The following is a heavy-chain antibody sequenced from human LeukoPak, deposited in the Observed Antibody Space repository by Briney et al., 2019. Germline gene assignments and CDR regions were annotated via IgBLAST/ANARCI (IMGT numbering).Heavy chain of an antibody. V-gene: IGHV3-30-3*01. J-gene: IGHJ6*02. Sequence: PGGSPRLSCAPSVFTFSGNGMHWGRQAPGKGVEWVAFISYDGSIRNYADSEKGRFTISRDNSKNTLYLQLNSLRTEDTALYYCARGVGSYGNDYNYGMDVWGRGTMVIVSS. D-gene: IGHD5-18*01. CDR1: VFTFSGNG. CDR3: ARGVGSYGNDYNYGMDV. CDR2: ISYDGSIR.